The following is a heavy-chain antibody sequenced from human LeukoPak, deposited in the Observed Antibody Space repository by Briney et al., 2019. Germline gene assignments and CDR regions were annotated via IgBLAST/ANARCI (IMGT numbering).Heavy chain of an antibody. V-gene: IGHV3-53*01. CDR3: AREYYGMDV. J-gene: IGHJ6*02. CDR2: IYSGGFT. Sequence: GGSLRLSCAASGFTVSSNYMNWVRQAPGKGLEWVSVIYSGGFTYYADSVKGRFTISRDSSKNTLYLQMKSLRPEDTAVYYCAREYYGMDVWGQGTTVTVSS. CDR1: GFTVSSNY.